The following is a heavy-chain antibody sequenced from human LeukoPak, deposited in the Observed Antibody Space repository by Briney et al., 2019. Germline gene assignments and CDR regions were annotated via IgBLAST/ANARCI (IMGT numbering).Heavy chain of an antibody. Sequence: GGSLRLSCAASGFTFSSYGMHWVRRAPGKGLEWVAVIRNDGTNKYYADSVKGRFTISRDNSKNTVHLQMNSLRAEDTAVYYCAKDHCSRGTCCYYYYMDVWGKGTTVTVSS. J-gene: IGHJ6*03. CDR1: GFTFSSYG. CDR2: IRNDGTNK. V-gene: IGHV3-30*02. CDR3: AKDHCSRGTCCYYYYMDV. D-gene: IGHD2-15*01.